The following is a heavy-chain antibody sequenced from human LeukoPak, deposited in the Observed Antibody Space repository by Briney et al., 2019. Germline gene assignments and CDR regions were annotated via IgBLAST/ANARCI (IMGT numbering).Heavy chain of an antibody. CDR2: ISYDGSNK. CDR3: AKGRYNWNDPIDY. J-gene: IGHJ4*02. D-gene: IGHD1-1*01. V-gene: IGHV3-30*18. CDR1: GFTFSSYG. Sequence: SGGSLRLSCAASGFTFSSYGMHWVRQAPGKGLEWVAVISYDGSNKYYADSVKGRFTISRDNSKNTLYLQMNSLRAEDTAVYYCAKGRYNWNDPIDYWGQGTLVTVSS.